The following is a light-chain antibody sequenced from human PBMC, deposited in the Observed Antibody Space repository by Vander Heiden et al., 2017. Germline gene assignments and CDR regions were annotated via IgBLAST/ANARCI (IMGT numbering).Light chain of an antibody. CDR3: QQSDRNHRGYT. CDR1: QSISSY. J-gene: IGKJ2*01. CDR2: AAS. Sequence: DIQMTQSPSSLSASVGDRVTITCRASQSISSYLNWYQQKPGKAPKLLIYAASSLQSGVPSRFSGSGSGTDFTLTISSLQPEDFVTYYCQQSDRNHRGYTFGQGTKLEIK. V-gene: IGKV1-39*01.